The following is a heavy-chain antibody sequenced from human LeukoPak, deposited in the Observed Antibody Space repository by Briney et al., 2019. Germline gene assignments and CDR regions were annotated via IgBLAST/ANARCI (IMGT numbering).Heavy chain of an antibody. J-gene: IGHJ6*02. V-gene: IGHV4-59*08. D-gene: IGHD1-26*01. CDR2: VSYSGTP. CDR1: GYSINNYY. CDR3: ARQKWDRLTYYYYGMDV. Sequence: SETLSLTCTVSGYSINNYYWSWIRQPPGKRLEWIGYVSYSGTPDYNPSLKGRVTISLDTSRNQFSLQLSSVTAADTAQYYCARQKWDRLTYYYYGMDVWGQGTTVTVSS.